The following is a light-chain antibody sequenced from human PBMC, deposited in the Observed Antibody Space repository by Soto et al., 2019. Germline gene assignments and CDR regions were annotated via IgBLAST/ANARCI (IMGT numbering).Light chain of an antibody. V-gene: IGLV1-40*01. J-gene: IGLJ1*01. CDR2: ANI. Sequence: QSALTQPPSVSGAPGQRVTISCTGSSSNIGAGYDVHWYQQRPGAAPKLLISANINRPSGVPDRFSGSKSGTSASLAISGLRSDDEADYYCAAWDDTILDVFGTGTKVTVL. CDR3: AAWDDTILDV. CDR1: SSNIGAGYD.